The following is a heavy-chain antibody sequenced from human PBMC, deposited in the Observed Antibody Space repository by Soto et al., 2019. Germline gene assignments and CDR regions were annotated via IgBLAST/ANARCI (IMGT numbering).Heavy chain of an antibody. CDR3: VRHARLASS. V-gene: IGHV3-11*06. CDR2: ISGTSSDT. Sequence: GSLRLSCAASGFTFSDDYMNWLRQAPGKGLEWISYISGTSSDTNYADSVRGRFTISRDNANNLLFLQMNSLRAEDTAVYYCVRHARLASSWGPGTLVNRLL. J-gene: IGHJ5*02. CDR1: GFTFSDDY. D-gene: IGHD3-9*01.